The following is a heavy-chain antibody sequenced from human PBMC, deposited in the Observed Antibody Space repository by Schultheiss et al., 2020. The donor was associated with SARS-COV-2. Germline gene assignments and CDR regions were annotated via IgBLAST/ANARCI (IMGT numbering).Heavy chain of an antibody. CDR2: ISYDGSNK. D-gene: IGHD2-21*02. Sequence: GGSLRLSCAASGFTFSSYAMHWVRQAPGKGLEWVAVISYDGSNKYYADSVKGRFTISRDNSKNTLYLQMNSLGAEDTAVYYCARDSGVVVTAKGDYWGQGTLVTVSS. CDR3: ARDSGVVVTAKGDY. V-gene: IGHV3-30*07. J-gene: IGHJ4*02. CDR1: GFTFSSYA.